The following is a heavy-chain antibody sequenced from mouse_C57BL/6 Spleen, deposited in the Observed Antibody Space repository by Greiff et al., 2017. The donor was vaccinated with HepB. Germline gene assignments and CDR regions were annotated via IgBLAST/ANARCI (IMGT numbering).Heavy chain of an antibody. J-gene: IGHJ3*01. CDR1: GYTFTDYN. CDR2: INPNNGGT. D-gene: IGHD4-1*01. Sequence: EVQLQQSGPELVKPGASVKMSCKASGYTFTDYNMHWVKQSHGKSLEWIGYINPNNGGTSYNQKFKGKATLTVNKSSSTAYMELRSLTSEDSAVYYCAREGGLTGTFAYWGQGTLVTVSA. CDR3: AREGGLTGTFAY. V-gene: IGHV1-22*01.